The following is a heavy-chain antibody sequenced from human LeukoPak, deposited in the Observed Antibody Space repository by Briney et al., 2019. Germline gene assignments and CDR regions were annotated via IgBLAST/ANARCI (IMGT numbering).Heavy chain of an antibody. V-gene: IGHV5-51*01. J-gene: IGHJ2*01. Sequence: GESLNISCKAYGYRFTSYWIAWVRQTPGRGLEWMGIIHPVDSETTYRPSFQGHVTMSVDRSTSTAFLQWGRLEPSDTALYYCAILGDGDYYDSKAFDVWGRGTLVIVSS. CDR2: IHPVDSET. CDR1: GYRFTSYW. CDR3: AILGDGDYYDSKAFDV. D-gene: IGHD3-22*01.